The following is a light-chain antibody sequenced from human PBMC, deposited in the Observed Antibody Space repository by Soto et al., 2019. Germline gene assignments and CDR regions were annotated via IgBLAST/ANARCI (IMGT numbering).Light chain of an antibody. CDR2: DAS. Sequence: EIVLTQSPATLSLSPGERATLSCRASQSVSSSLAWYQQKPGKAPRLLIYDASNRATGIPARFSGSGSGTAFTLTISSIEPEESAVYYCQQRSNWPTFGQGTRLEIK. V-gene: IGKV3-11*01. CDR3: QQRSNWPT. CDR1: QSVSSS. J-gene: IGKJ5*01.